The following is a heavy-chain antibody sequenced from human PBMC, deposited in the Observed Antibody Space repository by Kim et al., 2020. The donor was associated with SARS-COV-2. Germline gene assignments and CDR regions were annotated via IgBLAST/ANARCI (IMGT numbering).Heavy chain of an antibody. CDR2: INPNSGGT. J-gene: IGHJ3*02. CDR1: GYTFTVYY. CDR3: ATKFSQSDDDAFDI. V-gene: IGHV1-2*04. Sequence: ASVKVPCKASGYTFTVYYMHWVRQAPGQGLEWIGWINPNSGGTNYAQKFQGWVTMTRDTFITTTYMELSRLRSDDTTVYYCATKFSQSDDDAFDIWGQGRMVTVSS. D-gene: IGHD2-21*02.